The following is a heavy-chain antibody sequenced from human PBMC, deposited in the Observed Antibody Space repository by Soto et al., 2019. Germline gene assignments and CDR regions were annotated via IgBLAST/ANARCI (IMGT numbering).Heavy chain of an antibody. CDR3: ARQYYDSSGYYPPHFDY. CDR2: IYPGDSDT. Sequence: GESLKISCKGSGYSFTSYWIGWVRQMPGKGLEWMGIIYPGDSDTRYSPSFQGQVTISAEKSISTAYLQWSSLKASDTAMYYCARQYYDSSGYYPPHFDYWGQGTLVTVSS. J-gene: IGHJ4*02. V-gene: IGHV5-51*01. CDR1: GYSFTSYW. D-gene: IGHD3-22*01.